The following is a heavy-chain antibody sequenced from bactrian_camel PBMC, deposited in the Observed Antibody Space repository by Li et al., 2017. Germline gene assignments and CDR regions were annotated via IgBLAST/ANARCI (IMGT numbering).Heavy chain of an antibody. D-gene: IGHD6*01. CDR2: IDGDGST. CDR3: TKGRSTEPGNV. V-gene: IGHV3S9*01. CDR1: GDTDNRYC. J-gene: IGHJ4*01. Sequence: HVQLVESGGGSVQAGGSLTLSCAVSGDTDNRYCMGWIRQVPGKEREGVAGIDGDGSTTYADSVKGRFTISQDNDMNMIYLQMNNLKPEDTAIYYCTKGRSTEPGNVRGQGTQVTVS.